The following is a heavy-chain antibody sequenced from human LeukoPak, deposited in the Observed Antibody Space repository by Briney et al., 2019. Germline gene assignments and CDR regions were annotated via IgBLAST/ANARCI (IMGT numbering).Heavy chain of an antibody. D-gene: IGHD3-3*01. Sequence: SETLSLTCTVSGGSISSSSYYWGWIRQPPGKGLEWIGSIYYSGSTYYNPSLKSRVTISVDTSKNQFSPKLSSVTAADTAVYYCASYDFWSGYSFDYWGQGTLVTVSS. CDR2: IYYSGST. CDR3: ASYDFWSGYSFDY. V-gene: IGHV4-39*07. CDR1: GGSISSSSYY. J-gene: IGHJ4*02.